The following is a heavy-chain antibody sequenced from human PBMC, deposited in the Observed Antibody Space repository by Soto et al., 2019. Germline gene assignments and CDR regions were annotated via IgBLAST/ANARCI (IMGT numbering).Heavy chain of an antibody. J-gene: IGHJ4*02. V-gene: IGHV1-69*13. CDR2: IIPIFGTA. CDR1: VGTFSSYA. Sequence: SSLKVSCKASVGTFSSYAISWVRQAPGQGLEWMGGIIPIFGTANYAQKFQGRVTITADESTSTAYMELSSLRSEDTAVYYCARGSPGYSYATDYWGQGTLVNVA. D-gene: IGHD5-18*01. CDR3: ARGSPGYSYATDY.